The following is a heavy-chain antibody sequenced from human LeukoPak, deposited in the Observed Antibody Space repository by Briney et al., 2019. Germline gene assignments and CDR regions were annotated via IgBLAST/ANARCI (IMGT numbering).Heavy chain of an antibody. Sequence: SETLSLTCTVSGGSISSGDSYWSWIRQPPGKGLAWIGYIYYSGSTYYNPSLKSRVTISVDTSKNQFSLKLSSVTAADTAVYYCARDSVVPAAIGANWFDPWGQGTLVTVSS. CDR3: ARDSVVPAAIGANWFDP. CDR1: GGSISSGDSY. J-gene: IGHJ5*02. V-gene: IGHV4-30-4*01. CDR2: IYYSGST. D-gene: IGHD2-2*02.